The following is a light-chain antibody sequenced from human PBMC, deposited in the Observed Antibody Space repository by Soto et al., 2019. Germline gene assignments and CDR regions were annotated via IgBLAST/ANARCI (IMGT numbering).Light chain of an antibody. CDR1: SSDVGGYSY. CDR3: SSYTSSSTPVV. V-gene: IGLV2-14*01. J-gene: IGLJ2*01. CDR2: DVS. Sequence: QSALTQPASVSGSPGQSITISCTGTSSDVGGYSYVSWYQQHPGKAPKLMIYDVSNRPSGVSNRFSGSKSGNTASLTISGLQAEDEADYYYSSYTSSSTPVVFGGGTKLTVL.